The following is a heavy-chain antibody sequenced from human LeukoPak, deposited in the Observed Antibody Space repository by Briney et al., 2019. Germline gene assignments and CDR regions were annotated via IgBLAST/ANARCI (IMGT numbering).Heavy chain of an antibody. CDR1: GYTFTGYY. Sequence: ASVKVSCKASGYTFTGYYIHWVRQAPGQGLEWMGWINPNSGGTNYAQKLQGRVTMTTDTSTSTAYMELRSLRSDDTAVYYCARGPYYYDSSGSRGRFDPWGQGTLVTVSS. CDR3: ARGPYYYDSSGSRGRFDP. D-gene: IGHD3-22*01. V-gene: IGHV1-2*02. J-gene: IGHJ5*02. CDR2: INPNSGGT.